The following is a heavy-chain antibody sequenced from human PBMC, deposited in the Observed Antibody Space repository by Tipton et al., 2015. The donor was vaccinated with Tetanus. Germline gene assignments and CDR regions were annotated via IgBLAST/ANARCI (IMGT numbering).Heavy chain of an antibody. V-gene: IGHV4-34*10. CDR3: ARANFDFSKKGPFDS. CDR1: GASFSGSY. CDR2: IRPGGSP. Sequence: GLVKPSETLSLTCAVSGASFSGSYWSWVRQSPGKGLEWVGEIRPGGSPYYNPALKSRATISVDTSKNHFSLNLSSVTAADTAVYFCARANFDFSKKGPFDSWGQGILVIVSA. D-gene: IGHD3-3*01. J-gene: IGHJ4*02.